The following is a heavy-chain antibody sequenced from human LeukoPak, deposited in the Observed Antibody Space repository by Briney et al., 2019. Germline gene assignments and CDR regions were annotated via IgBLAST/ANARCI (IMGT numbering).Heavy chain of an antibody. CDR2: ISSDGSNI. D-gene: IGHD2-15*01. CDR1: GFTFSSYA. Sequence: GGSLRLSCAASGFTFSSYAMHWVRQAPGKGLEWVAVISSDGSNIYYADSMKGRFTISRDNSKSTLYLQMNGLRAEDAAVYYCASAQCGGGTCYQIFDYWGQGTLVTVSS. V-gene: IGHV3-30-3*01. CDR3: ASAQCGGGTCYQIFDY. J-gene: IGHJ4*02.